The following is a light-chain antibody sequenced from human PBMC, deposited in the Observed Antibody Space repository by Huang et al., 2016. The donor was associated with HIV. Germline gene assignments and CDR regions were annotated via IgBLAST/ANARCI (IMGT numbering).Light chain of an antibody. V-gene: IGKV3-15*01. CDR3: QQYNNWQT. Sequence: EIVMTQSPASLSVSPGERATLSCRASQSVTSSLAWYQQKPGQAPRHLIYDASTRATGITARFSGSGSGTKFTLTISSLQSEDFAVYYCQQYNNWQTFGQGTKLQIK. CDR2: DAS. CDR1: QSVTSS. J-gene: IGKJ2*01.